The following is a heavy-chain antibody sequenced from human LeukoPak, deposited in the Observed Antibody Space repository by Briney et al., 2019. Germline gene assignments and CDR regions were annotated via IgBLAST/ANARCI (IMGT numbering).Heavy chain of an antibody. D-gene: IGHD3-16*01. CDR3: AKIGAVLSSFATRYFDY. CDR1: GFTFSDYY. V-gene: IGHV3-11*01. CDR2: ISSSGSTI. J-gene: IGHJ4*02. Sequence: GGSLRLSCAASGFTFSDYYMSWIRQAPGKGLEWVSYISSSGSTIYYADSVKGRFTISRDNSKNTLYLQMNSLRAEDTAVYYCAKIGAVLSSFATRYFDYWGQGTLVTVSS.